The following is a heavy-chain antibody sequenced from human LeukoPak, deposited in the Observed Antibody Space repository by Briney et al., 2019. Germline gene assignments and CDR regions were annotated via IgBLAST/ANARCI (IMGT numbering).Heavy chain of an antibody. D-gene: IGHD5-12*01. CDR2: INHSGST. V-gene: IGHV4-34*01. Sequence: SETLSLTCAVYGGSFSGYYWSWIRQPPGKGLEWIGEINHSGSTNYNPSLKSRVTISVDTSKNQLSLKLSSVTAADTAVYYCARYFSGYDYYYYGMDVWGQGTTVTVSS. CDR1: GGSFSGYY. J-gene: IGHJ6*02. CDR3: ARYFSGYDYYYYGMDV.